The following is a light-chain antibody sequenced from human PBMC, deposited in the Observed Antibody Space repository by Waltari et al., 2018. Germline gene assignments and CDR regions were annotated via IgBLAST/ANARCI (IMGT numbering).Light chain of an antibody. CDR3: SSYATISTCL. J-gene: IGLJ2*01. Sequence: QAALTQSPSVSGSPGQSVTISCTGTSSDIGGYNRVSWYQQHPGKAPKLMIYEVSKRPSGVSDRFSGSKSGNTASLTISGLQAEDEAEYYCSSYATISTCLFGGGTRLTVL. V-gene: IGLV2-14*01. CDR1: SSDIGGYNR. CDR2: EVS.